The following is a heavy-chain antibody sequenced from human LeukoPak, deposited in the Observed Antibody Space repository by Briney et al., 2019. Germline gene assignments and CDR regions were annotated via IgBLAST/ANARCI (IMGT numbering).Heavy chain of an antibody. CDR2: IKVDGSEK. V-gene: IGHV3-7*03. J-gene: IGHJ4*02. D-gene: IGHD1-1*01. Sequence: GGSLRLSCAASGFTFSGRWMSWLRQAPGKGLEWVANIKVDGSEKYYVDSVKGRFTISRDNAENSLYLQMNSLRAEDTAVYYCARKTGTTGEAFDYWGQGTQVTVSS. CDR1: GFTFSGRW. CDR3: ARKTGTTGEAFDY.